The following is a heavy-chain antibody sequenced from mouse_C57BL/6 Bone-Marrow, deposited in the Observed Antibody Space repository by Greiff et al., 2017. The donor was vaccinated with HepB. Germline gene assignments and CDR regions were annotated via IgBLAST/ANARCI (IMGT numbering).Heavy chain of an antibody. D-gene: IGHD1-1*01. J-gene: IGHJ3*01. CDR1: GFTFSDYG. CDR2: ISSGSSTI. V-gene: IGHV5-17*01. Sequence: EVMLVESGGGLVKPGGSLKLSCAASGFTFSDYGMHWVRQAPEKGLEWVAYISSGSSTIYYADTVKGRFTISRDNAKNTLFLQMTSLRSEDTAMYYCATGITTVVAPFAYWGQGTLVTVSA. CDR3: ATGITTVVAPFAY.